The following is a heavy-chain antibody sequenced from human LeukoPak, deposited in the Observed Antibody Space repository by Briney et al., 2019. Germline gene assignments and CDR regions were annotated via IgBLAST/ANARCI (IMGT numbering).Heavy chain of an antibody. V-gene: IGHV3-30*02. CDR1: GFTFSSYG. CDR3: AKDRVLLWFGELLT. D-gene: IGHD3-10*01. J-gene: IGHJ4*02. CDR2: IRYDGSNK. Sequence: GGSLRLSCAASGFTFSSYGMHWVRQAPGKGLEWVAFIRYDGSNKYYADFVKGRFTISRDNSKNTLYLQMNSLRAEDTAVYYCAKDRVLLWFGELLTWGQGTLVTVSS.